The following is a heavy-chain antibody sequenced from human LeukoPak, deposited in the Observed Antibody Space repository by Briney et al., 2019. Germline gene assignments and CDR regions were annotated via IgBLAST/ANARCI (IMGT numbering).Heavy chain of an antibody. D-gene: IGHD6-19*01. CDR3: ATVIDPVAGFDY. CDR1: GYTLTELS. V-gene: IGHV1-24*01. CDR2: SDPEDGET. J-gene: IGHJ4*02. Sequence: ASVKVSCKVSGYTLTELSMHWVRQAPGKGLEWMGGSDPEDGETIYAQKFQGRVTMTEDTSTDTAYMELSSLRSEDTAVYYCATVIDPVAGFDYWGQGTLVTVSS.